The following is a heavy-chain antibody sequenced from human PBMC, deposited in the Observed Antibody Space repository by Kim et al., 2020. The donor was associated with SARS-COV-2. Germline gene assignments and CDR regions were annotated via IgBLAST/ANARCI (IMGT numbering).Heavy chain of an antibody. CDR2: ISSSSSYI. V-gene: IGHV3-21*01. D-gene: IGHD3-3*01. CDR1: GFTFSSYS. CDR3: ARDPGTIFGVANPDY. Sequence: GGSLRLSCAASGFTFSSYSMNWVRQAPGKGLEWVSSISSSSSYIYYADSVKGRFTISRDNAKNSLYLQMNSLRAEDTAVYYCARDPGTIFGVANPDYWGQGTLVTVSS. J-gene: IGHJ4*02.